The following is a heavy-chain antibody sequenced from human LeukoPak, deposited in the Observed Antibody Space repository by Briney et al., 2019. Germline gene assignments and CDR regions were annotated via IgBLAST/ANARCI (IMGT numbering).Heavy chain of an antibody. CDR3: ARGNNYDFWSGYYSAFDY. Sequence: KPSETLSLTCTVSGGSISSGNYWWSWIRQHPGKGLEWIGYIYYSGSTNYNPSLKSRVTISVDTSKNQFSLKLSSVTAADTAVYYCARGNNYDFWSGYYSAFDYWGQGTLVTVSS. CDR2: IYYSGST. CDR1: GGSISSGNYW. J-gene: IGHJ4*02. D-gene: IGHD3-3*01. V-gene: IGHV4-61*01.